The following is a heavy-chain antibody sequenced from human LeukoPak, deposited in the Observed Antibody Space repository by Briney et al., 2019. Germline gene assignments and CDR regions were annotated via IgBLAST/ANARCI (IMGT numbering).Heavy chain of an antibody. Sequence: SETLSLTCTVSGGSISSGSYYWSWIRQPAGKGLEWIGRIYYSGSANYNPSLKSRVTISVDTSKNQFSLKLSSVTAADTAVYYCARGRSGYYANYFDYWGQGTLVTVSS. CDR3: ARGRSGYYANYFDY. J-gene: IGHJ4*02. CDR1: GGSISSGSYY. V-gene: IGHV4-61*10. CDR2: IYYSGSA. D-gene: IGHD3-22*01.